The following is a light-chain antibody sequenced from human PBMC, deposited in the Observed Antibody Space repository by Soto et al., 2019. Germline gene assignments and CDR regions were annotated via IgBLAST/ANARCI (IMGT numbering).Light chain of an antibody. CDR3: CSSAASNTYV. Sequence: QSALTQPRSVSGSPGQSVTISCTGTSSDVGGYNYVSWYQQHPGKAPKLMIYDVSKRPSGVPDRFSGSKSGNTASLTISGLQAEEEDDDYCCSSAASNTYVFGTGTKLTVL. CDR2: DVS. CDR1: SSDVGGYNY. J-gene: IGLJ1*01. V-gene: IGLV2-11*01.